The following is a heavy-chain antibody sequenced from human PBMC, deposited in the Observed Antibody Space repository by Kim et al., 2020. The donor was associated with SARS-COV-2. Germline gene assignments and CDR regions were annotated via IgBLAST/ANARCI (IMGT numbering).Heavy chain of an antibody. CDR3: AKDRMGGLGIVVVITKGDFDY. Sequence: GGSLRLSCAASGFTFSSYAMSWVRQAPGKGLEWVSAISGSGGSTYYADSVKGRFTISRDNSKNTLYLQMNSLRAEDTAVYYCAKDRMGGLGIVVVITKGDFDYWGQGTLVTVSS. CDR1: GFTFSSYA. V-gene: IGHV3-23*01. D-gene: IGHD3-22*01. CDR2: ISGSGGST. J-gene: IGHJ4*02.